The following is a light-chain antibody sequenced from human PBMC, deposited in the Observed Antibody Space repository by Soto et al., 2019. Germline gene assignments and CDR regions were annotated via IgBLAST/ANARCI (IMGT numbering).Light chain of an antibody. J-gene: IGKJ5*01. CDR3: QQFKSYPIT. CDR2: DAS. V-gene: IGKV1-9*01. CDR1: QGISSD. Sequence: DIQLTQSPSFLSASVGDRVTITCRASQGISSDLAWYQQNPGKAPKLLIYDASTLQNGVPSTFSGSGSGTEFTLTISSLQSEDFGTYYCQQFKSYPITFGQGTRLEIK.